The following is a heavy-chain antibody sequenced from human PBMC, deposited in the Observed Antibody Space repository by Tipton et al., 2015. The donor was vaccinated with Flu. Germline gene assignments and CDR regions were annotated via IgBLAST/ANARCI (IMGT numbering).Heavy chain of an antibody. V-gene: IGHV4-39*02. CDR3: ARLTNPSYFDY. CDR2: IYYSGRT. J-gene: IGHJ4*02. Sequence: TLSLTCTVSGGSISSGSYYWGWIRQPPGKGLEWIGSIYYSGRTFYNPSLKSRVTISVDTSKNHFSLKLNSVTAADTAVYYCARLTNPSYFDYWGQGTLVTVSS. CDR1: GGSISSGSYY. D-gene: IGHD1/OR15-1a*01.